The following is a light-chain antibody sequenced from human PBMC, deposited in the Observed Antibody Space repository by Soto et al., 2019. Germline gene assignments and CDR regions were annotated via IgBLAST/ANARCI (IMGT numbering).Light chain of an antibody. Sequence: QSVLTQPPSASGSPGQSVTTSCTGTSSDVGGYNYVSWYQQHPGKAPKLMIYEVSERPSGVPDRFSGSKSSNTASLTVSGLQAEDEADYYCSSYAGSNNVVFGTGTKVTVL. CDR2: EVS. J-gene: IGLJ1*01. V-gene: IGLV2-8*01. CDR1: SSDVGGYNY. CDR3: SSYAGSNNVV.